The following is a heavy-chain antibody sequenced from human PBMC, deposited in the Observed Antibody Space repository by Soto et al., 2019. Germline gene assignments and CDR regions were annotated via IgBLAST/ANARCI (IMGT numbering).Heavy chain of an antibody. CDR2: IYYSGST. J-gene: IGHJ5*02. CDR1: GGSISSGGYY. D-gene: IGHD3-10*01. V-gene: IGHV4-31*03. CDR3: ARDTDGSGSYYNVHWFDP. Sequence: SETLSLTCTVSGGSISSGGYYWSWIRQHPGKGLEWIGYIYYSGSTYYNPSLKSRVTISVDTSKNQFPLKLSSVTAADTAVYYCARDTDGSGSYYNVHWFDPWGQGTLVTVSS.